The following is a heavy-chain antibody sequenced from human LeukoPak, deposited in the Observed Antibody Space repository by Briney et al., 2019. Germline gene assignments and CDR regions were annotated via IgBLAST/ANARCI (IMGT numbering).Heavy chain of an antibody. V-gene: IGHV1-8*01. CDR2: MNPNSGNT. CDR3: ARDFYGDSTNYFDY. Sequence: ASVKVSCKASGYTFTSYDINWVRQATGHGLEWMGWMNPNSGNTSYAQKFQGRVTMTRNTSISTAYMELSSLRSEDTAVYYCARDFYGDSTNYFDYWGQGTLVTVSS. D-gene: IGHD4-17*01. J-gene: IGHJ4*02. CDR1: GYTFTSYD.